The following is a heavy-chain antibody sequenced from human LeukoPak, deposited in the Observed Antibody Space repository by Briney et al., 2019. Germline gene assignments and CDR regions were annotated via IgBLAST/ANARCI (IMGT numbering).Heavy chain of an antibody. CDR3: AKVGTVTRFGVWGYFDY. V-gene: IGHV3-23*01. J-gene: IGHJ4*02. CDR1: GFTFSSYA. D-gene: IGHD4-17*01. Sequence: PGESLRLSCAASGFTFSSYAMSWVRQAPGKGLEWVSAISGSGGSTYYADSVKGRFTISRDNSKNTLYLQMNSLRAEDTAVYYCAKVGTVTRFGVWGYFDYWGQGTLVTVSS. CDR2: ISGSGGST.